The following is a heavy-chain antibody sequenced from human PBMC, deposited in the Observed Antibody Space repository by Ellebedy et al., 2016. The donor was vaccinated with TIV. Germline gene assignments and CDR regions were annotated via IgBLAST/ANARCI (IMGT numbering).Heavy chain of an antibody. V-gene: IGHV3-21*04. CDR3: TKRGVAWAAFDI. D-gene: IGHD7-27*01. Sequence: PGGSLRLSCAASGFTFSDYSMNWVRQAPGKGLEWVSSITSANRDIGYADSVKGRFTISRDNSPDTVPLQMHSLRAEDTAVYYCTKRGVAWAAFDIWGPGTLVTVSS. CDR1: GFTFSDYS. CDR2: ITSANRDI. J-gene: IGHJ3*02.